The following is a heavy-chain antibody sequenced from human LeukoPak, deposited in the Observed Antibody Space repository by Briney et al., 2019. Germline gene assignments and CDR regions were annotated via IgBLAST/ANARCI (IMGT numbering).Heavy chain of an antibody. CDR1: GFTFSDYY. Sequence: PGGSLRLSCAASGFTFSDYYMSWIRQAPGKGLEWVSYISSSGSTIYYADSVKGRFAISRNNAKNSLYLQMNNLRDEDTAVYYCAKNHVTVPNGDWFGPWGQGTLVTVSS. V-gene: IGHV3-11*04. CDR2: ISSSGSTI. J-gene: IGHJ5*02. D-gene: IGHD4-11*01. CDR3: AKNHVTVPNGDWFGP.